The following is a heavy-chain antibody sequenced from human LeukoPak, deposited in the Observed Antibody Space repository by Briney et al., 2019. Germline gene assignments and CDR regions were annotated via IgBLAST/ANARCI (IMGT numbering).Heavy chain of an antibody. D-gene: IGHD3-22*01. Sequence: GGSLRLSCAASGFTFSSYWMTWVRQAPGKGLEWVANIKRDGSEKHYVDSVKGRFTISRDNAKNSMFLQMNSLRAEDTAVYYCAKAPVVTYYYYYYGMDVWGQGTTVTVSS. CDR1: GFTFSSYW. CDR3: AKAPVVTYYYYYYGMDV. J-gene: IGHJ6*02. CDR2: IKRDGSEK. V-gene: IGHV3-7*01.